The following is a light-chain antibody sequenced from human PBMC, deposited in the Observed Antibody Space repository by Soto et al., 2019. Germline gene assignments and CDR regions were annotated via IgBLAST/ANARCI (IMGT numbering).Light chain of an antibody. J-gene: IGKJ4*01. CDR3: QQGYDLPIT. Sequence: DIQMTQSPSSVSASVGDRVTFTCRASENIDNYLAWYQQKPGKAPKLLIYLASTLQSGVPSRFRGSGYVRDFSLTVSSLPPEDFATYICQQGYDLPITFGGGTKVDI. CDR1: ENIDNY. CDR2: LAS. V-gene: IGKV1D-12*01.